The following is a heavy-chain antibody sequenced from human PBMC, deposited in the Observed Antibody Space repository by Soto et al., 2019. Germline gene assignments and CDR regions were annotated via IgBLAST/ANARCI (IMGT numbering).Heavy chain of an antibody. Sequence: QPGGSLRLSCTASGFAVSANYVTWVRQAPGKGLEWVSLIYTDGTTYYADSVKSRFTFSRDNSKNSLYLQMNSLRAEDTAVYYCTRVSAPLADNVFDPWGPGTLVTVSS. CDR2: IYTDGTT. CDR1: GFAVSANY. J-gene: IGHJ5*02. CDR3: TRVSAPLADNVFDP. V-gene: IGHV3-53*01. D-gene: IGHD1-1*01.